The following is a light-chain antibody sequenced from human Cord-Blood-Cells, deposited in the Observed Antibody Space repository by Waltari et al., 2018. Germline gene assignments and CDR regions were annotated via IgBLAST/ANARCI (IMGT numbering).Light chain of an antibody. CDR2: SAS. J-gene: IGKJ3*01. Sequence: DIQLTQSPSFLSASVGDRVPITCRASQGISSYLAWYQQKPGKAPKLLLYSASTLQSGVPARFSGSGAGTEFTLTISSLQPEDFATYYCQQLNSYPCTFGPGTKVDIK. CDR1: QGISSY. V-gene: IGKV1-9*01. CDR3: QQLNSYPCT.